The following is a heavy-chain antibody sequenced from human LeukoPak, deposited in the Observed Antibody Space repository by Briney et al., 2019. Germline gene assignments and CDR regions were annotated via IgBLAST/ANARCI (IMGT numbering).Heavy chain of an antibody. J-gene: IGHJ4*02. CDR2: ISTTGRTI. CDR1: GFTFSDYS. V-gene: IGHV3-48*01. Sequence: GGSLRLSCAASGFTFSDYSMSWVRQAPGKGLEWISYISTTGRTIYYADSVKGRFTISRDNAKNSLYLQMSSLRAEDTAVYYCARGASHYYDSSGYYSPGGDYWGQGTLVTVSS. D-gene: IGHD3-22*01. CDR3: ARGASHYYDSSGYYSPGGDY.